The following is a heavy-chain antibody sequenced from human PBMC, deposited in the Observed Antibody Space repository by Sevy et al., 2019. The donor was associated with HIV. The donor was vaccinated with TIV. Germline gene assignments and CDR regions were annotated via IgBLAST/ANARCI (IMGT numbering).Heavy chain of an antibody. CDR2: VYHSGTT. J-gene: IGHJ5*02. V-gene: IGHV4-4*02. CDR3: ARAPPVVVVPGAPSWFDP. Sequence: SETLSLTCAVSGGSISSSNWWSWVRQPPGKGLEWIGEVYHSGTTNYNPSLKSRVTMSVDKSKNQFSLKLNSVTAADTAVYYCARAPPVVVVPGAPSWFDPWGQGTLVTVSS. CDR1: GGSISSSNW. D-gene: IGHD2-2*01.